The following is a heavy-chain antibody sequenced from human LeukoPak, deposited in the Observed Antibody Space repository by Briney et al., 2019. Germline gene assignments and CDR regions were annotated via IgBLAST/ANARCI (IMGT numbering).Heavy chain of an antibody. CDR2: IHYSGST. D-gene: IGHD1-26*01. J-gene: IGHJ6*02. Sequence: PSETLSLTCTVSGGSISSSSSYWGWIRQPPGKGLEWIGSIHYSGSTYYNPSLKSRVAISVDTSKNQFSLKLSSVTAADTAVYYCARDNAGATNYYYGMDVWGQGTTVTVSS. CDR1: GGSISSSSSY. V-gene: IGHV4-39*07. CDR3: ARDNAGATNYYYGMDV.